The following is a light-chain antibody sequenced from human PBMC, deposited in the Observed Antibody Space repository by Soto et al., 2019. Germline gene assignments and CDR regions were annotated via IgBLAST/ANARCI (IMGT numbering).Light chain of an antibody. V-gene: IGLV2-18*02. CDR1: SSDVGSYNR. J-gene: IGLJ2*01. CDR2: EVS. CDR3: SSYTSSSTLV. Sequence: QSALTQPPSVSGSPGQSVTISCTGTSSDVGSYNRVSWYQQPPGTAPKLMIYEVSNRPSGVPDRFSGSKSGNTASLNIAGLQAEDEDDYYCSSYTSSSTLVFGGENKLTVL.